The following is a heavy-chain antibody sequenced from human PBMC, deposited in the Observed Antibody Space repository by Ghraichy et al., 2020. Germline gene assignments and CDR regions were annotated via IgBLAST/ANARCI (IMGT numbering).Heavy chain of an antibody. CDR1: GGSISSGSYY. D-gene: IGHD4-11*01. CDR3: ARPFHDYSNYYYYMDV. V-gene: IGHV4-39*01. CDR2: IYYSGST. J-gene: IGHJ6*03. Sequence: GSLRLSCTVSGGSISSGSYYWGWIRQPPGKGLEWIGSIYYSGSTYYNPSLKSRVTISVDTSKNQFSLKLSSVTAADTAVYYCARPFHDYSNYYYYMDVWGKGTTVTVSS.